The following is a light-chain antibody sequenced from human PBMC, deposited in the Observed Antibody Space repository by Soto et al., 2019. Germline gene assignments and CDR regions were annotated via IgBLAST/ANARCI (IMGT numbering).Light chain of an antibody. Sequence: DIQRPQSPSTLSASVGYRFTITCLASQTISSWLAWYQQKPGKATKIMIYKASSLESGVPSRFSGSGSGTEFTLTIRSLQPDDFATYYCQKYNSYYSTCGNGTTVDIK. CDR3: QKYNSYYST. V-gene: IGKV1-5*03. CDR2: KAS. J-gene: IGKJ1*01. CDR1: QTISSW.